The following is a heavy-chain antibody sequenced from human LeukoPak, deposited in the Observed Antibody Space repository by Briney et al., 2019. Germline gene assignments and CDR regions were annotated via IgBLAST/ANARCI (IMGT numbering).Heavy chain of an antibody. D-gene: IGHD3-3*01. CDR3: ARLSIFWSGYYTGEPGSNYFDY. V-gene: IGHV4-59*11. Sequence: SETLSLTCTVSGGSISSHYWSWIRQPPGKGLEWIGYIYYSGSTNYNPSLKSRVTISVDTSKNQFSLKLSSVTAADTAVYYCARLSIFWSGYYTGEPGSNYFDYWGKGTLVTVSS. J-gene: IGHJ4*02. CDR1: GGSISSHY. CDR2: IYYSGST.